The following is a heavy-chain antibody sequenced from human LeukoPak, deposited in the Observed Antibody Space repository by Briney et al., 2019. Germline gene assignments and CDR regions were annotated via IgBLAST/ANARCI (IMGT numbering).Heavy chain of an antibody. J-gene: IGHJ3*02. D-gene: IGHD3-3*01. CDR3: ARGGIFGVVESAFDI. CDR2: ISAYNGNT. V-gene: IGHV1-18*01. Sequence: GASVKVSCKASGYTFTSYGISWVRQAPGQGLEWMGWISAYNGNTNYAQKLQGRVTMTTDTSTSTAYMELRSLRSDDTVVYYCARGGIFGVVESAFDIWGQGTMVTVSS. CDR1: GYTFTSYG.